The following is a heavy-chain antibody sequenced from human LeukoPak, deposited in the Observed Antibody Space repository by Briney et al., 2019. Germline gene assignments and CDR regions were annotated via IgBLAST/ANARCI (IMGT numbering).Heavy chain of an antibody. D-gene: IGHD1-26*01. J-gene: IGHJ4*02. CDR2: INHSGST. V-gene: IGHV4-39*07. CDR3: ARWELLFGGYYFDY. Sequence: SETLSLTCTVSGASISSSDRYWGWIRQPPGKGLEWIGEINHSGSTNYNPSLKSRVTISVDTSKNQFSLKLSSVTAADTAVYYCARWELLFGGYYFDYWGQGTLVTVSS. CDR1: GASISSSDRY.